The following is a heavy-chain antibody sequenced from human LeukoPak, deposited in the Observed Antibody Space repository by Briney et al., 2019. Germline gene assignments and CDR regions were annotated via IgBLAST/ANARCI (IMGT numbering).Heavy chain of an antibody. CDR1: GFTFDDYA. V-gene: IGHV3-9*01. J-gene: IGHJ1*01. CDR3: AKEPLMAEYFQH. CDR2: ISWNSGSI. Sequence: PGGSLRLSCAVSGFTFDDYAMHWVRQAPGKGLEWVTGISWNSGSIGYADSVKGRFTISRDNAKNSLYLQMNSLRAEDTALYYCAKEPLMAEYFQHWGQGTLVTVSS.